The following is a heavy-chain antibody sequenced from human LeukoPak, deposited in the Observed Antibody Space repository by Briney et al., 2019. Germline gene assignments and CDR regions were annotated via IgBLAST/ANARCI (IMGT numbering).Heavy chain of an antibody. J-gene: IGHJ5*02. CDR3: AREGDVDTATWHWFDP. V-gene: IGHV1-46*01. CDR2: INPSGGST. CDR1: GDTFTNYY. D-gene: IGHD5-18*01. Sequence: ASVKVSCKASGDTFTNYYMHWVRQAPGQGLEWMGIINPSGGSTSYAQKFQGRVTMTRDTSTSTVYMELSSLRSEDTAVYYCAREGDVDTATWHWFDPWGQGTLVTVSS.